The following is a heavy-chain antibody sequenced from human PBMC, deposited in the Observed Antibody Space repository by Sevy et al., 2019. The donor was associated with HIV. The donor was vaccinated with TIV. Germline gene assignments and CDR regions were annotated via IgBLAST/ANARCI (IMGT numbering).Heavy chain of an antibody. CDR3: AGDRWLQYGRGDAFDI. Sequence: GGSLRLSCAASGFTFSDYYMSWIRQAPGKGLEWVSYISSSGSTIYYADSVKGRFTISRDNAKNSLYLQMNSLRAEDTAVYYCAGDRWLQYGRGDAFDIWGQGTMVTVSS. J-gene: IGHJ3*02. CDR1: GFTFSDYY. D-gene: IGHD5-12*01. V-gene: IGHV3-11*01. CDR2: ISSSGSTI.